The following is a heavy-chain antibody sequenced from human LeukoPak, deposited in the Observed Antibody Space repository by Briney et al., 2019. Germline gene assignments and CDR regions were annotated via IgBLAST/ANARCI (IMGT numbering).Heavy chain of an antibody. CDR2: TRPDGSEG. CDR1: GFTFSSYS. D-gene: IGHD3-9*01. J-gene: IGHJ4*02. Sequence: GGSLRLSCAASGFTFSSYSMSWVRQAPGKGLEWVANTRPDGSEGYHVDSVKGRFTISRDNAKNLLFLQMNSLRAEDTAVYYCASRYYDILTGYLNYFDYWGQGTLVTVSS. V-gene: IGHV3-7*01. CDR3: ASRYYDILTGYLNYFDY.